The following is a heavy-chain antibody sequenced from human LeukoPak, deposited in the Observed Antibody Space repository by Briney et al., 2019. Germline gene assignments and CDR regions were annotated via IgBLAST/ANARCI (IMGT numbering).Heavy chain of an antibody. J-gene: IGHJ2*01. V-gene: IGHV3-33*01. Sequence: PGGSLRLSCAASGFSFSSYGMHWVRQAPGKGLEWVAGIWYDGRQAYYADSVKGRFTISRDNAKNTLYLQMNSLRAEDTAVYYCASFLFRRSIAAAGTMDWYFDLWGRGTLVTVSS. CDR1: GFSFSSYG. D-gene: IGHD6-13*01. CDR3: ASFLFRRSIAAAGTMDWYFDL. CDR2: IWYDGRQA.